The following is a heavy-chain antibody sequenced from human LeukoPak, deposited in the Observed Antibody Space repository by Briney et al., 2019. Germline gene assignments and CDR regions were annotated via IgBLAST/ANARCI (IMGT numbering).Heavy chain of an antibody. V-gene: IGHV3-7*01. CDR1: GFTFSSNW. CDR2: IKPDGSAQ. J-gene: IGHJ5*02. Sequence: PGGSLRLSCATSGFTFSSNWMSWVRHVPGRGLDWVANIKPDGSAQYYAASVKGRFTVSRDNAKNSLYLQMNSLRVEDTAVYYCARHADCSSTSCYWFRRWFDPWGQGTLVTISS. D-gene: IGHD2-2*01. CDR3: ARHADCSSTSCYWFRRWFDP.